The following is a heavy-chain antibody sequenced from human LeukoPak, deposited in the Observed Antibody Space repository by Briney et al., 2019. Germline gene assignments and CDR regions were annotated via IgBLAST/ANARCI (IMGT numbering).Heavy chain of an antibody. CDR2: VNPNSGGT. D-gene: IGHD3-9*01. Sequence: ASVKVSRKASGYTFTGYYMHWVRQAPGQGLEWMGWVNPNSGGTNYAQKFQGRVTMTRDTSISTAYMELSRLRSDDTAVYYCARDGHDILTGYDNWFDPWGQGTLVTVSS. J-gene: IGHJ5*02. V-gene: IGHV1-2*02. CDR1: GYTFTGYY. CDR3: ARDGHDILTGYDNWFDP.